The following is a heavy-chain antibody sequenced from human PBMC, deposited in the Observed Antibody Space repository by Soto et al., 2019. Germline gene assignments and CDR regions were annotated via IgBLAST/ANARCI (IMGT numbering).Heavy chain of an antibody. V-gene: IGHV3-30*04. D-gene: IGHD2-2*01. CDR3: ARRHREVPALIGDYFDY. Sequence: QVQLVESGGGVVQPGKSLTLSCAASGFTFSSFAMHWVRQPPGQGLEWVAVVSFDGNRQYFSDSVKGRFTISRDNSKNTVSLHLNRLRDDDSALYYCARRHREVPALIGDYFDYWGQGTLVTVSS. CDR2: VSFDGNRQ. CDR1: GFTFSSFA. J-gene: IGHJ4*02.